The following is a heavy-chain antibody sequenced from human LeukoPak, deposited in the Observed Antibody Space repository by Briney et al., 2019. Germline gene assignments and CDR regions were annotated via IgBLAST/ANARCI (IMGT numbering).Heavy chain of an antibody. CDR1: GFTFSNYA. J-gene: IGHJ4*02. CDR3: ALSNYAMDY. D-gene: IGHD1-7*01. CDR2: TSSDGGNQ. V-gene: IGHV3-30*03. Sequence: GGSLRLSCAASGFTFSNYAMHWVRQGPGKGLEWVAFTSSDGGNQYYADSVQGRFTISRDNSKNTLYLQMNSLRPDDTALYYCALSNYAMDYWGQGTLVTVSS.